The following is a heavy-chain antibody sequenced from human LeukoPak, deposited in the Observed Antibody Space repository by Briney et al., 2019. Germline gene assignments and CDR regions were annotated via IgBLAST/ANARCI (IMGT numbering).Heavy chain of an antibody. CDR3: AKDLSHTPYYMDV. CDR1: GFTFDDYA. CDR2: ISWNSGSI. V-gene: IGHV3-9*01. J-gene: IGHJ6*03. Sequence: PGGSLRLSCAASGFTFDDYAMHWVRQAPGKGLEWVSGISWNSGSIGYADSVKGRFTISRDNAKNSLYLQMYSLRAEDTALYYCAKDLSHTPYYMDVWGKGTTVTVSS.